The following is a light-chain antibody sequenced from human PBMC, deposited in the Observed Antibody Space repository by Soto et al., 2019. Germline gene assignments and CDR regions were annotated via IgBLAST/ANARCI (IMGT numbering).Light chain of an antibody. V-gene: IGLV2-8*01. Sequence: QSALTQPPSASGSPGQSVAISCTGTSSDVGGYNYVSWYQQHPGKAPKLMIYEVNKRPSGVPDRFSGSKSGNTASLTVSGLQAEEKTENYCSSYARSTKVFGTGTQGTVL. CDR2: EVN. CDR3: SSYARSTKV. CDR1: SSDVGGYNY. J-gene: IGLJ1*01.